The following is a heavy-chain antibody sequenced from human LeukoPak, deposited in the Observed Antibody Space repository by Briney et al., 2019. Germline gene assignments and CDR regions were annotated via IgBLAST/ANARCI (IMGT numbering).Heavy chain of an antibody. Sequence: ASVKVTYKASGYTFTSSGISWERQAPGQGLESMGWTTAYNGNTNYAQKLQGRVTMTTDTSTSTAYMELRSLRSDDTAVYYCARRRPREVKLGWLVSDWFDPWGQGTLVTVSS. CDR1: GYTFTSSG. D-gene: IGHD6-19*01. V-gene: IGHV1-18*01. CDR3: ARRRPREVKLGWLVSDWFDP. CDR2: TTAYNGNT. J-gene: IGHJ5*02.